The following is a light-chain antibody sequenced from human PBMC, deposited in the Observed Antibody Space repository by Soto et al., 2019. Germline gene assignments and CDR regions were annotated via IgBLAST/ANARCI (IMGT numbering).Light chain of an antibody. J-gene: IGKJ5*01. CDR3: QQRHMWPIT. V-gene: IGKV3-11*01. CDR1: QSFRGL. Sequence: EVVFKQSPVTLSLSPGERATLSCRASQSFRGLLAWYQQKPGQAPRLLIYDAYNRATGIPPRFSGSGSGTDFTLTISSLEPEDSAVYYCQQRHMWPITFGQGTRLEI. CDR2: DAY.